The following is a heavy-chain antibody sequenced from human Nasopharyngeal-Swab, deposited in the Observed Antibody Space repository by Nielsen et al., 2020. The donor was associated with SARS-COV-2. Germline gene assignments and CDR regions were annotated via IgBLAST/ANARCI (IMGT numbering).Heavy chain of an antibody. CDR1: GYTFTSYG. CDR2: ISAYNGNT. J-gene: IGHJ5*02. Sequence: ASVKVSCKASGYTFTSYGISWVRQAPGQGLEWMGWISAYNGNTNYAQKLQGRVTMTTDTSTSTAYMELRSLRSDDTAVYYWGRGGGGVVVAATGVLFDPWGQGTLVTVSS. D-gene: IGHD2-15*01. V-gene: IGHV1-18*01. CDR3: GRGGGGVVVAATGVLFDP.